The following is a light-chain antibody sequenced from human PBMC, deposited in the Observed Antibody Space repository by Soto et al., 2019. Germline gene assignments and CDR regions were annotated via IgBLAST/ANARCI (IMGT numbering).Light chain of an antibody. J-gene: IGLJ3*02. CDR1: SSDVGGWPH. CDR2: EST. CDR3: CSYSGSRTFV. Sequence: QSALTQPASVSASPGQSITISCAGTSSDVGGWPHVSWYQQHPGKAPKLVIYESTKRPSGISHRFSGSKSDNTASLTISGLRAEDEAHYHCCSYSGSRTFVFGGGTKLTVL. V-gene: IGLV2-23*01.